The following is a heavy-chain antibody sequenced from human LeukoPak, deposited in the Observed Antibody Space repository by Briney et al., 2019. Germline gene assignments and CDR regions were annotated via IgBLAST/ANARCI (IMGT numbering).Heavy chain of an antibody. CDR3: VLHSSRWFYFDY. CDR1: GFTFSSYA. D-gene: IGHD6-13*01. Sequence: GGSLRLSCAASGFTFSSYAMNWVRQAPGKGLEWVSAISGSGGSIYYADSVKGRFTISRDNSKNTLYLQMNSLRAEDTAVYYCVLHSSRWFYFDYWGQGTLVTVSS. V-gene: IGHV3-23*01. CDR2: ISGSGGSI. J-gene: IGHJ4*02.